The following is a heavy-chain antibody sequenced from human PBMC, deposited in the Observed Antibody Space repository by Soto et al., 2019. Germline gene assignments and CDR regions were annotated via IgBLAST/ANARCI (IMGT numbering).Heavy chain of an antibody. CDR3: SRETEAAVDY. J-gene: IGHJ4*02. D-gene: IGHD6-25*01. CDR1: GFTFSRYS. V-gene: IGHV3-21*01. Sequence: GGSLRLSCAASGFTFSRYSLNWVRQAPGKGLEWVSSISDDSNYIYYADSVKGRFTISRDNAQNSLSLQMNSLRAQDTAVYYCSRETEAAVDYWGQGTLVTVSS. CDR2: ISDDSNYI.